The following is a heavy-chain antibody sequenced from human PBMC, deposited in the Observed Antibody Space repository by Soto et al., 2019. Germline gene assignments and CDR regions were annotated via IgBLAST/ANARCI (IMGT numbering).Heavy chain of an antibody. CDR3: ARLRGLSGGADY. CDR2: IYPGDSDT. CDR1: GYSFTRYW. Sequence: GESLKISCEGSGYSFTRYWIGWVRQKPGKGLEWMGIIYPGDSDTRYTPSFQGQVTISADKAISTAYVQWSHLKASDTAIHYCARLRGLSGGADYWGQGIMVIASS. V-gene: IGHV5-51*01. J-gene: IGHJ4*02. D-gene: IGHD3-10*01.